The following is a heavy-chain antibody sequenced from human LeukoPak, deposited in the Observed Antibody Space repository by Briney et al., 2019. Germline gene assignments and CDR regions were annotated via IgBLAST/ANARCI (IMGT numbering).Heavy chain of an antibody. CDR3: ARDDSQDSSGYSPYFDY. CDR2: ISYDGSSK. J-gene: IGHJ4*02. Sequence: GRSLRLSCAASGFTFSSYAMHWVRQAPGKGLEWVAVISYDGSSKYYADSVKGRFTISRDNSKNTLYLQMNSLRAEDTAVYYCARDDSQDSSGYSPYFDYWGQGTLVTVSS. D-gene: IGHD3-22*01. CDR1: GFTFSSYA. V-gene: IGHV3-30*01.